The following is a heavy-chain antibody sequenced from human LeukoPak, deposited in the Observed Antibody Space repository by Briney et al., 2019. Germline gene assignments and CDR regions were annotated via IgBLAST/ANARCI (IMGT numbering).Heavy chain of an antibody. CDR2: INTESGDT. D-gene: IGHD3-22*01. CDR1: GYTFTDNH. Sequence: ASVKVSCKASGYTFTDNHVHWVRQAPGQGLEWMGWINTESGDTKYAQKFQGRVTMTRDTSISTGYMELRGLMSDDTAVYFCARGDLAGRDNTGYRPFDHWGQGTLVTVSS. V-gene: IGHV1-2*02. CDR3: ARGDLAGRDNTGYRPFDH. J-gene: IGHJ4*02.